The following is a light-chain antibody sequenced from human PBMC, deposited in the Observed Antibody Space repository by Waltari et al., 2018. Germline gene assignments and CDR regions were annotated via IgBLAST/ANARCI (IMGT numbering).Light chain of an antibody. CDR1: QSISRY. J-gene: IGKJ1*01. CDR3: QKYGSLPAT. CDR2: DAP. V-gene: IGKV3-20*01. Sequence: EIMLTQSPGTLSLSPGERATLSCRASQSISRYLAWYQQKPGQAPRLLIYDAPSRATGIPDRFSGSGSGTDFSLTISRLEPEDFAVYYCQKYGSLPATFGQGTKVEIK.